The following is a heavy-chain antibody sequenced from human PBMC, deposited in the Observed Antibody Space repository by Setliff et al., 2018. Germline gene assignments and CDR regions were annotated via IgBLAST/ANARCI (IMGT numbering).Heavy chain of an antibody. CDR2: FYTSGST. CDR3: ASLPYYDSSGYSLSYY. D-gene: IGHD3-22*01. J-gene: IGHJ4*02. V-gene: IGHV4-4*08. Sequence: SETLSLTCSVSGCSISNYYWSWIRQSPGKGLEWIGYFYTSGSTNYNPSLKSRVTISVDTSKNQFSLKLSFVTAADTAVYYCASLPYYDSSGYSLSYYWGQGTLVTVSS. CDR1: GCSISNYY.